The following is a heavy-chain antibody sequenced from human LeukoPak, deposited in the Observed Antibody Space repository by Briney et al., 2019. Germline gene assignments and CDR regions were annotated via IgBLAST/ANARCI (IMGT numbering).Heavy chain of an antibody. CDR2: VGPSGSTI. CDR1: GFTFSDYY. D-gene: IGHD2-21*02. V-gene: IGHV3-11*04. J-gene: IGHJ4*02. CDR3: ASHPGERCGCDCIDY. Sequence: GGSLRLSCAASGFTFSDYYMSWLRQAPGKGLEWISYVGPSGSTIYYADSVRGRFTISRDNANNLLYLQMSSLRAEDTAVYYCASHPGERCGCDCIDYWGQGTLVTVSS.